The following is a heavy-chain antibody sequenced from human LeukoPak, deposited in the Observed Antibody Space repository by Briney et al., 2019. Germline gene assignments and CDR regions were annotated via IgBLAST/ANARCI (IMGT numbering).Heavy chain of an antibody. J-gene: IGHJ3*01. CDR3: ARGLYFDV. CDR1: GFTFRDYS. V-gene: IGHV3-48*02. Sequence: PGGSLRLSCAASGFTFRDYSMNWVRQAPGTGLEWVSYISSDNSVLYYANSVRGRFTISRDSAKNSLYLQMNSLRDEDTAIYYCARGLYFDVWGQGTMVTVSS. CDR2: ISSDNSVL. D-gene: IGHD2-15*01.